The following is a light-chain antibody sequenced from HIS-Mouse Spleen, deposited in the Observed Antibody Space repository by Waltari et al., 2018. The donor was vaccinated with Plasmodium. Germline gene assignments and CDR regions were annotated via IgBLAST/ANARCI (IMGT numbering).Light chain of an antibody. J-gene: IGKJ3*01. V-gene: IGKV3-15*01. CDR3: QQYNNWSFT. CDR2: GAS. CDR1: PSVSSN. Sequence: DIVITQSPATLSVSTGERATLSCRASPSVSSNLAWYQQKPGQAPRLLIYGASTRATGIPARFSGSGSGTEFTLTISSLQSEDFAVYYCQQYNNWSFTFGPGTKVDIK.